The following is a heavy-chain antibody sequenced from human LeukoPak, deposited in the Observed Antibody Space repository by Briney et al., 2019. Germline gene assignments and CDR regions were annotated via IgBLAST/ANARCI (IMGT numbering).Heavy chain of an antibody. V-gene: IGHV3-48*03. J-gene: IGHJ3*02. CDR2: ISGSYSTI. Sequence: PGGSLRLSCAASGFTFNTHEMNWVRQAPGKGLEWVSYISGSYSTIYYADSVKGRFTISRDNAKSTLHLQMNSLRAEDTAIYYCATDYYHSSGPSPDAFDIWGQGTMVTVSS. D-gene: IGHD3-22*01. CDR3: ATDYYHSSGPSPDAFDI. CDR1: GFTFNTHE.